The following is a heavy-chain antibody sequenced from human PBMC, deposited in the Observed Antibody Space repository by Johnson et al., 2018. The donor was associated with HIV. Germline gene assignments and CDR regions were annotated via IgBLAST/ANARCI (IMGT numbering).Heavy chain of an antibody. D-gene: IGHD1-26*01. J-gene: IGHJ3*02. CDR3: AKGRGSPPGAFDI. V-gene: IGHV3-23*01. Sequence: MKWVRQTPGKGLEWVSSIGYSASDTYYAYSVKGRFTISRDNSNNRLYLQMNSLRAEDTAIYYCAKGRGSPPGAFDIWGQGTMVTVSS. CDR2: IGYSASDT.